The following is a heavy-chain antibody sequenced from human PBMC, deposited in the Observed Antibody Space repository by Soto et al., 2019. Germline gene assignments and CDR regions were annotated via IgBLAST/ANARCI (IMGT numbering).Heavy chain of an antibody. CDR3: SRGTYYPQSSGLHADY. CDR2: VSSDGHHQ. D-gene: IGHD3-22*01. CDR1: GFTFNDYA. J-gene: IGHJ4*02. V-gene: IGHV3-30*03. Sequence: GGSLRLSCATSGFTFNDYAMYWVRQAPGQGLEWVAMVSSDGHHQFYVDNLRGRFTVSRDNSKNTLFLQMNSLRPEDTAVYYCSRGTYYPQSSGLHADYWGPGTVVTVSS.